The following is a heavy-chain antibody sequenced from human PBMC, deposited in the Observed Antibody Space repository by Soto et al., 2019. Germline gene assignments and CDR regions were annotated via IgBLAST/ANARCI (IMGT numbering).Heavy chain of an antibody. Sequence: SVKVSCKASGSTFSSYAINWVRQAPGQGLEWMGWIIPTFGTANYAQKFQGRVTITTDESTSTAYMELSSLRSEDTPVYYCARDIYSYGYRLDYWGQGYLVTDSS. J-gene: IGHJ4*01. CDR1: GSTFSSYA. CDR3: ARDIYSYGYRLDY. D-gene: IGHD5-18*01. V-gene: IGHV1-69*05. CDR2: IIPTFGTA.